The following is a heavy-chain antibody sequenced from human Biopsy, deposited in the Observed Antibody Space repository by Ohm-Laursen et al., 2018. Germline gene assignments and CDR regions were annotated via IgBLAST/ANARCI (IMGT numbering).Heavy chain of an antibody. CDR1: GFTFSNSG. CDR3: AKDKGTFNFYYYGMDV. J-gene: IGHJ6*02. V-gene: IGHV3-30*18. CDR2: ISYDGSKT. D-gene: IGHD2/OR15-2a*01. Sequence: FPRLSCAASGFTFSNSGMHWVRQAPGKGLEWVAAISYDGSKTDYGDSVKGRLNISRDNSKNTLDLQMSSLRVEDTAVYFCAKDKGTFNFYYYGMDVWGQGTTVTVSS.